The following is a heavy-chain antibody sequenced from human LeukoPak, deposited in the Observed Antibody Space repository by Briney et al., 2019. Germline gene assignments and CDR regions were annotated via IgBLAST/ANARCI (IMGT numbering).Heavy chain of an antibody. CDR3: ASWGEPYNWFDP. J-gene: IGHJ5*02. V-gene: IGHV1-69*13. CDR2: IIPIFGTA. Sequence: SVKVSCKASGGTFSSYAISWVRQVPGQGLEWMGGIIPIFGTANYAQKFQGRVTITADESTSTAYMELSSLRSEDTAVYYCASWGEPYNWFDPWGQGTLVTVSS. CDR1: GGTFSSYA. D-gene: IGHD3-16*01.